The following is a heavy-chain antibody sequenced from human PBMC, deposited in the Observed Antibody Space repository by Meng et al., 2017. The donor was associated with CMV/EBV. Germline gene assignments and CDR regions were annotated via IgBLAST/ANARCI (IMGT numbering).Heavy chain of an antibody. CDR2: ISSSGSTI. Sequence: GESLKISCAASGFTFSSSEMNWVRQAPGKGLEWVSYISSSGSTIYYADSVKGRFTISRDNAKNSLYLQMNSLRAEDTAVYYCARDFLVSSGYYRNYYYYGMDVWGQGTTVTVSS. CDR3: ARDFLVSSGYYRNYYYYGMDV. J-gene: IGHJ6*02. CDR1: GFTFSSSE. D-gene: IGHD3-22*01. V-gene: IGHV3-48*03.